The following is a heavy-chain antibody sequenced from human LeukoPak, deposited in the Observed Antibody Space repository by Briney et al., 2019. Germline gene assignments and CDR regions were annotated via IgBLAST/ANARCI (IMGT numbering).Heavy chain of an antibody. V-gene: IGHV3-15*01. CDR1: GFTFSNAW. D-gene: IGHD2-2*01. J-gene: IGHJ4*02. CDR3: TTDGTVVPAAFDY. CDR2: IKSKTDGGTT. Sequence: GGSLRLSCAASGFTFSNAWMSWVRQAPGKGLEWVGRIKSKTDGGTTDYAAPVKGRFTISRDDSKNTLYLQMNSLKTEDTAVYYCTTDGTVVPAAFDYWGQGTLVTVSS.